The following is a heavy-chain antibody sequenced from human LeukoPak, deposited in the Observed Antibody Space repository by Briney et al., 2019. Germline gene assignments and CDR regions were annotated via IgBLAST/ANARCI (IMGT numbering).Heavy chain of an antibody. V-gene: IGHV3-48*03. CDR2: ISSSGSTI. CDR1: GFTFSSYE. D-gene: IGHD5-12*01. Sequence: GGSLRLSCAASGFTFSSYEMNWVRQAPGKGLEWVSYISSSGSTIYYADSVKGRFTISRDNATNSLYLQMNSLRAEDTAVYYCARDSGYDSGWFDPWGQGTLVTVSS. CDR3: ARDSGYDSGWFDP. J-gene: IGHJ5*02.